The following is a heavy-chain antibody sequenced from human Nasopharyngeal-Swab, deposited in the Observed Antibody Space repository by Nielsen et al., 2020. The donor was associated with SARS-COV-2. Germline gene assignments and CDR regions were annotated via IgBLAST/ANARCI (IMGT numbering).Heavy chain of an antibody. D-gene: IGHD2-21*02. CDR2: IYYSGST. CDR3: ARSKVVVTAIAH. Sequence: GSLRLSCTVSGGSISSSSYYWVWIRQPPGKGLEWIGSIYYSGSTYYNPSLKSRVTISVDTSKNQFSLKLSSVTAADTAVYYCARSKVVVTAIAHWGQGTLVTVSS. V-gene: IGHV4-39*01. J-gene: IGHJ4*02. CDR1: GGSISSSSYY.